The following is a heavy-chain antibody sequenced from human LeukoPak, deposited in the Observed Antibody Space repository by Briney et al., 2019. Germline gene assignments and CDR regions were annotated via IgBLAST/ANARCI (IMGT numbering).Heavy chain of an antibody. D-gene: IGHD6-19*01. Sequence: GGSLRLSCAGSGVIFNNYAMHWVRQPPGKGLEWVSGISWNSGSIDYADSVKGRFTISRDNAKNSLYLQMNSLRVEDTAFYYCAKDNRRHYTSGPNPDSLHWGQGALVTVSS. CDR3: AKDNRRHYTSGPNPDSLH. CDR2: ISWNSGSI. J-gene: IGHJ4*02. CDR1: GVIFNNYA. V-gene: IGHV3-9*01.